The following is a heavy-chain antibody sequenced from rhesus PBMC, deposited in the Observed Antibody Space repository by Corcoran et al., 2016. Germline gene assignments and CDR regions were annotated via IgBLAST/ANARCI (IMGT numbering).Heavy chain of an antibody. CDR2: IYGSSGNT. CDR1: GVSISDRYY. V-gene: IGHV4S7*01. CDR3: AEYSNYLYYFDY. Sequence: QVQLQESGPGLGKPSETLSLTGDVPGVSISDRYYWIWIRQPPGKGLEWIGNIYGSSGNTYYNPSLKSRVTISKDASKNQFSLKLSSVTAADTAVYYCAEYSNYLYYFDYWGQGVLVTVSS. J-gene: IGHJ4*01. D-gene: IGHD4-23*01.